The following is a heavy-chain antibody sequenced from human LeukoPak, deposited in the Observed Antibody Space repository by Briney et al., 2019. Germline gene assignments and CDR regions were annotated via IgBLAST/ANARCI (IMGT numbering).Heavy chain of an antibody. J-gene: IGHJ3*02. V-gene: IGHV4-39*07. CDR1: GDSISSSTYY. Sequence: SEALSLTCTVSGDSISSSTYYWGWIRQPPGKGLEWIGNIYHDGSTYYNPSLKSRVTISIDTSKNQFSLKLSSVTAADTAVYYCARDRGRWPHYAFDIWGHGTMVTVSS. D-gene: IGHD3-10*01. CDR3: ARDRGRWPHYAFDI. CDR2: IYHDGST.